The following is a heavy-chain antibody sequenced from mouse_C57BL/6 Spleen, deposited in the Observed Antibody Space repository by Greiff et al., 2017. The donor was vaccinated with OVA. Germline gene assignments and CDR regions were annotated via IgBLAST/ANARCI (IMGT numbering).Heavy chain of an antibody. CDR3: ARGYYGSSYCAMDY. D-gene: IGHD1-1*01. Sequence: VQLQQSGPELVKPGASVKMSCKASGYTFTDYNMHWVKQSHGKSLEWIGYINPNNGGTSYNQKFKGKATLTVNKSSSTAYMELRSLTSEDSAVYYCARGYYGSSYCAMDYWGQGTSVTVSS. CDR1: GYTFTDYN. CDR2: INPNNGGT. J-gene: IGHJ4*01. V-gene: IGHV1-22*01.